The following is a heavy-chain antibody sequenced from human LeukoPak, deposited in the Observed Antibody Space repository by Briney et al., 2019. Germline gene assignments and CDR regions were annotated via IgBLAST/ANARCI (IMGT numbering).Heavy chain of an antibody. CDR2: ISANNGNT. V-gene: IGHV1-18*01. Sequence: ASVKVSCKASGYTFTIDSISWGRHAPGQGLEWMGWISANNGNTNYSQKLQGRIPMTTDTSTSTAYMELRSLRSEDTAVYYCARVLRAQLLGNWFDPWGQGTLVTVSS. D-gene: IGHD2-2*01. J-gene: IGHJ5*02. CDR3: ARVLRAQLLGNWFDP. CDR1: GYTFTIDS.